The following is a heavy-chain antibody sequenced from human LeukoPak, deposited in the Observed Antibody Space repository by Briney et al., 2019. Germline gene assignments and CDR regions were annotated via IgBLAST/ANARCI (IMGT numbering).Heavy chain of an antibody. CDR2: INSDGSST. Sequence: PGGSLRLSCAASGFTFSSYWMHWVRQAPGKGVVWVSRINSDGSSTSYADSVKGRFTISRDNAKNTVYLQMSSLRAEDTAVYYCARVPDSGNSLDYWGQGTLVTVSS. V-gene: IGHV3-74*01. J-gene: IGHJ4*02. D-gene: IGHD1-26*01. CDR1: GFTFSSYW. CDR3: ARVPDSGNSLDY.